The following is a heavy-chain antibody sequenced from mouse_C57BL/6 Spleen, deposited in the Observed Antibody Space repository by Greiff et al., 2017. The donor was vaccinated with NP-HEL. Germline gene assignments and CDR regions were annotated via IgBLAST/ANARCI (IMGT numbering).Heavy chain of an antibody. J-gene: IGHJ4*01. D-gene: IGHD1-1*01. CDR1: GYTFTDYN. Sequence: VHVKQSGPELVKPGASVKIPCKASGYTFTDYNMDWVKQSHGKSLEWIGDINPNNGGTIYNQKFKGKATLTVDKSSSTAYMELRSPTSEDTAVYYCARNDYGSSYYAMDYWGQGTSVTVSS. V-gene: IGHV1-18*01. CDR3: ARNDYGSSYYAMDY. CDR2: INPNNGGT.